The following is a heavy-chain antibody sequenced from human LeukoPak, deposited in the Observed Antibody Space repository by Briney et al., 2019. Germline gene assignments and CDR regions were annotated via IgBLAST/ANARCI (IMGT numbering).Heavy chain of an antibody. CDR1: GYTFTGSY. D-gene: IGHD1-1*01. CDR3: ARESAGPTFVSDI. V-gene: IGHV1-2*02. Sequence: ASVKVSCKASGYTFTGSYMHWVRQAPGQGPEWMGWISPTSGGTKYAQKFQGRVTMTRDTSISTAYMELSSLRSDDTGLYNCARESAGPTFVSDIWGEGKMVTVSS. CDR2: ISPTSGGT. J-gene: IGHJ3*02.